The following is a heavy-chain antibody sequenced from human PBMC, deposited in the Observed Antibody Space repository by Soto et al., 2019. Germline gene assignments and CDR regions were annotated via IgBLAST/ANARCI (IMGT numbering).Heavy chain of an antibody. CDR2: ISSSSSTI. J-gene: IGHJ4*02. CDR3: ASDY. CDR1: GFTLSSYS. Sequence: PEGALRLTCVASGFTLSSYSRNWVRQAPGKGLEWVSYISSSSSTIYYADSVKGRFTISRDNAKNSLYLQMNSLRDEDTAVYYCASDYWGQGTLVTVSS. V-gene: IGHV3-48*02.